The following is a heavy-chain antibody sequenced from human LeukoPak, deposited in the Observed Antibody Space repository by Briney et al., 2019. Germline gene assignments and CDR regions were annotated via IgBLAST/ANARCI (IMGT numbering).Heavy chain of an antibody. V-gene: IGHV4-59*01. CDR1: GGSISSYY. D-gene: IGHD3-22*01. Sequence: SETLSLTCTVSGGSISSYYWSWIRQPPGKGLEWIGYIYYSGSTNYNPSLKSRVTISVDTSKNQFSLKLSSVTAADTAVYYCARGRSEYYYDSSGYYYQGDYWGQGTLVTVSS. CDR3: ARGRSEYYYDSSGYYYQGDY. J-gene: IGHJ4*02. CDR2: IYYSGST.